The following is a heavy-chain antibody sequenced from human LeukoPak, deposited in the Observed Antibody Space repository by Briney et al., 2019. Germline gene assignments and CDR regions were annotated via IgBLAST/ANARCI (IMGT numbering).Heavy chain of an antibody. V-gene: IGHV3-74*01. CDR2: IKNDGTTT. CDR1: GFSFSSYA. CDR3: ATRDWFDS. Sequence: GGSLRLSCATSGFSFSSYAMSWVRQVPGKGLVWVSRIKNDGTTTSYADSVKGRFTVSRDNAKNTLFLQMNSLRADDTAVYYCATRDWFDSWGQGTLVTVSS. J-gene: IGHJ5*01.